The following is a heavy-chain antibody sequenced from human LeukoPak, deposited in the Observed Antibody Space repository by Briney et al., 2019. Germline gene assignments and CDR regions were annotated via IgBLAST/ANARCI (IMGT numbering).Heavy chain of an antibody. V-gene: IGHV1-3*01. CDR2: INACNGNT. CDR3: ARDTGAAAGTEGVYFQH. J-gene: IGHJ1*01. D-gene: IGHD6-13*01. CDR1: GYTYTSYA. Sequence: ASVKVSCKASGYTYTSYAMHWVRQAPGQRLEWMGWINACNGNTKYSQKFQGRVTITRDTSASTAYMELSSLRSEDTAVYYCARDTGAAAGTEGVYFQHWGQGTLVTVSS.